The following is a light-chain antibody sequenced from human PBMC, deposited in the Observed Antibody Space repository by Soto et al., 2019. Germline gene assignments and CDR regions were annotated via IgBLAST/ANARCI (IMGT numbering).Light chain of an antibody. Sequence: DIQMTQSSSTLSASVGDRVTIPCRASQSTNAWLAWYQQKPVKAPKLLIYDVSTLDSGVPSRFSGSASGTEFTLTISSLESDDFATYYCQQYHRYSTFGQGTKVDI. CDR2: DVS. CDR3: QQYHRYST. V-gene: IGKV1-5*01. CDR1: QSTNAW. J-gene: IGKJ1*01.